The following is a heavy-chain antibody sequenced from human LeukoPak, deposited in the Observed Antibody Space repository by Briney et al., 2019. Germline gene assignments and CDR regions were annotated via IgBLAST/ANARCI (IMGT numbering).Heavy chain of an antibody. Sequence: PSETLSLTCTVSGGSISSYYWNWIRQSPSRGLEWLGRTYYRSNWYYDYALSVQSRITINPDTSKNQFSLQLSSVTPEDTAVYYCVRGAVTGTTWWFDPWGQGTLVTVSS. V-gene: IGHV6-1*01. D-gene: IGHD1-7*01. CDR2: TYYRSNWYY. CDR3: VRGAVTGTTWWFDP. J-gene: IGHJ5*02. CDR1: GGSISSYY.